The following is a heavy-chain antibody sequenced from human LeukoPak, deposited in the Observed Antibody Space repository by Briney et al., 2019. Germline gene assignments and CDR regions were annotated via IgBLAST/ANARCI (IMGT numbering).Heavy chain of an antibody. V-gene: IGHV7-4-1*02. CDR2: INTNTGNP. D-gene: IGHD6-19*01. CDR3: ARLGAVAGSSWGY. CDR1: GYTFTSYA. J-gene: IGHJ4*02. Sequence: EASVKVSCKASGYTFTSYAMKWVRQAPGQGLEWMGWINTNTGNPTYAQGFTGRFVFSLDTSVSTAYLQISSLKAEDTAVYYCARLGAVAGSSWGYWGQGTLVTVSS.